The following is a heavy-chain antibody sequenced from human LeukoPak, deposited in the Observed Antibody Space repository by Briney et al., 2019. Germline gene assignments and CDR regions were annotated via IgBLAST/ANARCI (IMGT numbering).Heavy chain of an antibody. CDR3: ARDVYFGSTVVNFYYYYGMDV. J-gene: IGHJ6*02. CDR2: IYSGGST. D-gene: IGHD4-23*01. Sequence: GGSLRLSCAASGFTVSSNYMSWVRQAPGKGLEWVSVIYSGGSTYYADSVKGRFTISRDNSKNTLYLQMNSLRAEDTAVYYCARDVYFGSTVVNFYYYYGMDVWGQGTTVTVSS. V-gene: IGHV3-66*01. CDR1: GFTVSSNY.